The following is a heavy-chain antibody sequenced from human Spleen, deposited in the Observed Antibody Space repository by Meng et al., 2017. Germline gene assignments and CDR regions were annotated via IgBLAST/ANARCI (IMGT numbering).Heavy chain of an antibody. CDR3: AKVRGYGGNSGGEYFQH. J-gene: IGHJ1*01. D-gene: IGHD4-23*01. Sequence: GGSLRLSCAASGFSFSYYIMIWVRQAPGKGLEWVSSISSTSSDIHYADSVKGRFTISRDNSKNTLYLQMNSLRAEDTAVYYCAKVRGYGGNSGGEYFQHWGQGTLVTVSS. CDR1: GFSFSYYI. CDR2: ISSTSSDI. V-gene: IGHV3-21*04.